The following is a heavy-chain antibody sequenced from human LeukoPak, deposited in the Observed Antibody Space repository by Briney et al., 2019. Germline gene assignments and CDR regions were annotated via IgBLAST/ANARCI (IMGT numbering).Heavy chain of an antibody. CDR2: ISYDGSNK. V-gene: IGHV3-30*18. D-gene: IGHD5-12*01. CDR1: GFTFSSYG. J-gene: IGHJ6*02. CDR3: AKDFGWLQDYYYYGMDV. Sequence: PGGSLRLSCAASGFTFSSYGMRWVRQAPGKGLEWVAVISYDGSNKYYADSVKGRFTISRDNSKNTLYLQMNSLRAEDTAVYYCAKDFGWLQDYYYYGMDVWGQGTTVTVSS.